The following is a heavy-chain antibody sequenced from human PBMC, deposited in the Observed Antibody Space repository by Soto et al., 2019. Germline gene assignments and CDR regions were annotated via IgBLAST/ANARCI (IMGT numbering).Heavy chain of an antibody. D-gene: IGHD6-19*01. CDR2: ISYDGSNK. Sequence: GGSLRLSCAASGFTFSSYGMHWVRQAPGKGLEWVAVISYDGSNKYYADSVKGRFTISRDNSKNTLYLQMNSLRAEDTAVYYCAKDSSGYSSGWWPYYYYGMDVWGQGTTVTVSS. V-gene: IGHV3-30*18. J-gene: IGHJ6*02. CDR1: GFTFSSYG. CDR3: AKDSSGYSSGWWPYYYYGMDV.